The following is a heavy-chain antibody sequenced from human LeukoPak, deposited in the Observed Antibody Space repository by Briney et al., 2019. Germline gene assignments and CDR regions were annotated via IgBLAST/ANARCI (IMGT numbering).Heavy chain of an antibody. CDR1: GGTFSSYA. Sequence: SVTVSCKASGGTFSSYAISWVRQAPGQGLEWMGRIIPILGIANYAQKFQGRVTITADKSTSTAYMELSSLRSEDTAVYYCARDLHYYDSSGLGYWGQGTLVTVSS. J-gene: IGHJ4*02. CDR2: IIPILGIA. D-gene: IGHD3-22*01. CDR3: ARDLHYYDSSGLGY. V-gene: IGHV1-69*04.